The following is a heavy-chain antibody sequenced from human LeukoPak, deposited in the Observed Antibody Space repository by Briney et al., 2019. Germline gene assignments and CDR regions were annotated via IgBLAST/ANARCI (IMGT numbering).Heavy chain of an antibody. CDR3: AGAYSAGWFNY. J-gene: IGHJ4*02. D-gene: IGHD3-16*01. Sequence: GGSLRLSCVASGFSFNTYGMHWIRQAPGKGLEWVAVIWYDGSKKYYADSVNGRFTISRDDSKNTLYLQMSGLRADDTAVYYCAGAYSAGWFNYWGQGTPVTVSS. CDR1: GFSFNTYG. CDR2: IWYDGSKK. V-gene: IGHV3-33*01.